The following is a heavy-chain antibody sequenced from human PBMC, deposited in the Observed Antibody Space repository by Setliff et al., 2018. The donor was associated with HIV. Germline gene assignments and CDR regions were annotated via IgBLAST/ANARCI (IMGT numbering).Heavy chain of an antibody. CDR2: IYYSGST. CDR3: ARETRGGYGDYYYYSMDV. V-gene: IGHV4-59*12. J-gene: IGHJ6*03. CDR1: SGSISSYY. Sequence: SETLSLTCTFSSGSISSYYWNWIRQSPGKGLEWIGYIYYSGSTNYNPSLKSRVTISLDTSKNQFSLKLNSVTAADTAVYFCARETRGGYGDYYYYSMDVWGKGTTVTVSS. D-gene: IGHD5-12*01.